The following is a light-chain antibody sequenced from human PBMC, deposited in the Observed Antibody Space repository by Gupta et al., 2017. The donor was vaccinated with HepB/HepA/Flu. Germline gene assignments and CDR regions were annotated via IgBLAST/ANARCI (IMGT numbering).Light chain of an antibody. CDR3: SSSTSSISLYVG. J-gene: IGLJ2*01. Sequence: QSALTQPASVSGSPGQSITISCTGTSSDVGRYNFVSWYQQHPGKAPKLIIYDVDNRPSGVSNRFSGSKSGNTASLTISGLQAGDEAAYDGSSSTSSISLYVGFGGGTRLTGL. CDR1: SSDVGRYNF. CDR2: DVD. V-gene: IGLV2-14*03.